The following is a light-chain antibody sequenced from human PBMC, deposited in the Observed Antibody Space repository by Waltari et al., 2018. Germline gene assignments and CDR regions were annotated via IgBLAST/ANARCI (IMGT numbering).Light chain of an antibody. CDR1: QSVRSSY. J-gene: IGKJ4*01. Sequence: EIVLTQSPATLYLSPGERATISCRASQSVRSSYLAWYQQKPGRTPRLLIYGASSRATGIPDRFSGSGSGTDFTLTISRLEPEDFAVYYCQQYGSSPRLTFGGGTKVEIK. CDR2: GAS. V-gene: IGKV3-20*01. CDR3: QQYGSSPRLT.